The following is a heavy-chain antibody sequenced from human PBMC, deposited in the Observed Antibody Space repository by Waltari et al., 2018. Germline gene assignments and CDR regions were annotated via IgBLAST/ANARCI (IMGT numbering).Heavy chain of an antibody. CDR3: ATSCSTSCPYGDY. J-gene: IGHJ4*02. Sequence: EVQLVQSGAEVTKPGATVKISCKASGYTFTDYYMHWVQQAPGKGLEWLGRVEPEDCETIYAEKYQGRVTITADTSTDTAYMELSSLRSEDTAVYYCATSCSTSCPYGDYWGQGTLVTVSS. D-gene: IGHD2-2*01. CDR1: GYTFTDYY. V-gene: IGHV1-69-2*01. CDR2: VEPEDCET.